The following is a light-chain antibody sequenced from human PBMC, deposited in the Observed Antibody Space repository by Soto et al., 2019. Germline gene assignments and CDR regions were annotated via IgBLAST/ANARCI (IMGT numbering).Light chain of an antibody. J-gene: IGLJ1*01. CDR1: SSDVGRYDY. CDR2: DVS. V-gene: IGLV2-11*01. CDR3: CSFAGSYTYV. Sequence: QSALTQPRSVSGSPGRSVTISCTGTSSDVGRYDYVPWYQQHPGKAPKLIIYDVSERPSGVPDRFSGSKFGNTASLTISGLQAEDEADYSCCSFAGSYTYVFGTGTKVTVL.